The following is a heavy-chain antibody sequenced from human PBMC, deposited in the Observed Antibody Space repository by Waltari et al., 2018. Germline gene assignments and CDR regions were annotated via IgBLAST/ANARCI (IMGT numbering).Heavy chain of an antibody. Sequence: QVQLVQSGPEVKRPGASVKVSCKASGYSFTNFGISWVRQAPGQGLEWMGWTSPYNDNTNYAQRLQGRVTMTTDTYTNTAYLELRSLNSDDTAVYFCARVRDIVLVVGSTQKRNEFDAWGQGTLVTVSS. D-gene: IGHD2-8*02. V-gene: IGHV1-18*01. J-gene: IGHJ5*02. CDR2: TSPYNDNT. CDR1: GYSFTNFG. CDR3: ARVRDIVLVVGSTQKRNEFDA.